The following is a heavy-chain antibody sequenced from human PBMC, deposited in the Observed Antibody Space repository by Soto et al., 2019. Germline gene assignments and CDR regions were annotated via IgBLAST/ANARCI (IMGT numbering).Heavy chain of an antibody. D-gene: IGHD3-22*01. CDR3: VKDRDSNSWPSRDV. Sequence: VHLVQSGAEVKKPGASVNVSCKTSGYTFIRNGISWVRQAPGQGLEWMGWISPKSGNTKYAQKLQGRVLMTTDTSTSTAYMELRSLRSDDTAVYYCVKDRDSNSWPSRDVWGPGTTVTVSS. V-gene: IGHV1-18*01. J-gene: IGHJ6*02. CDR2: ISPKSGNT. CDR1: GYTFIRNG.